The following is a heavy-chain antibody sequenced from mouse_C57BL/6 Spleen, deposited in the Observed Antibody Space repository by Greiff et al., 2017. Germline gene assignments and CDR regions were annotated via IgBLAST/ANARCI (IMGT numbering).Heavy chain of an antibody. J-gene: IGHJ1*03. D-gene: IGHD2-2*01. CDR2: IYPGSGST. CDR3: ARGVTTDFDV. Sequence: QVQLQQPGAELVKPGASVKMSCKASGYTFTSYWITWVKQRPGQGLEWIGDIYPGSGSTNYNEKFKSKATLTVDTSSRTAYMQLISLTSEDSAVYYCARGVTTDFDVWGTGTTVTVSS. V-gene: IGHV1-55*01. CDR1: GYTFTSYW.